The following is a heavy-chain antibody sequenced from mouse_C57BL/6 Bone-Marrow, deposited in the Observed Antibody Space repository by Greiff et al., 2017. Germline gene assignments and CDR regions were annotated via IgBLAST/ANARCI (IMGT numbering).Heavy chain of an antibody. CDR2: IYPRSGNT. CDR1: GYTFTSYG. J-gene: IGHJ4*01. CDR3: ARGYDYDYAMDY. D-gene: IGHD2-4*01. Sequence: VKLMESGAELARPGASVKLSCKASGYTFTSYGISWVKQRTGQGLEWIGEIYPRSGNTYYNEKFKGKATLTADKSSSTAYMQLNSLTSEDSAVYYCARGYDYDYAMDYWGQGTSVTVSS. V-gene: IGHV1-81*01.